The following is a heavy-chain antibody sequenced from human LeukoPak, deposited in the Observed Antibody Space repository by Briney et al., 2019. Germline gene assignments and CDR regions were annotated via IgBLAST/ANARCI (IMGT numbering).Heavy chain of an antibody. J-gene: IGHJ4*02. Sequence: PGGSLRLSCAASGFTVSSNYMSWVRQAPGKGLEWVSVISSGGSTNYADSVKGRFTISRDNSKNTLYLQMNSLRAEDTAVYYGVGYFDWLVADYWGQGTLVTASS. CDR3: VGYFDWLVADY. V-gene: IGHV3-66*02. D-gene: IGHD3-9*01. CDR2: ISSGGST. CDR1: GFTVSSNY.